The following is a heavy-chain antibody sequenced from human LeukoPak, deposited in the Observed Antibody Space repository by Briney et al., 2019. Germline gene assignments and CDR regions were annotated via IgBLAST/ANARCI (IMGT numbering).Heavy chain of an antibody. D-gene: IGHD3-3*01. CDR2: IRYDGSNK. V-gene: IGHV3-30*02. CDR1: GFTFSSYW. CDR3: AKLGSGFGGWVMDKENWSDP. Sequence: GGSLRLSCAASGFTFSSYWMHWVRQAPGKGLERVAFIRYDGSNKYYADSVKCRFTISRDNSKNTLYLQMNSLRAEDTAVYYCAKLGSGFGGWVMDKENWSDPWGQGTLVTVSS. J-gene: IGHJ5*02.